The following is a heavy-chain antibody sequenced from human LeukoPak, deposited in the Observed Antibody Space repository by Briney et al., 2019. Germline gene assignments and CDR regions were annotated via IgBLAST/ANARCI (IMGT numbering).Heavy chain of an antibody. J-gene: IGHJ4*02. D-gene: IGHD2-2*01. CDR3: ARVNCSSTSCHFDY. Sequence: GGSLRLSCAASGFTFSSYAMSWVRQAPGKGLEWVSYISSSSSYTNYADSVKGRFTISRDNAKNSLYLQMNSLRAEDTAVYYCARVNCSSTSCHFDYWGQGTLVTVSS. CDR1: GFTFSSYA. V-gene: IGHV3-11*05. CDR2: ISSSSSYT.